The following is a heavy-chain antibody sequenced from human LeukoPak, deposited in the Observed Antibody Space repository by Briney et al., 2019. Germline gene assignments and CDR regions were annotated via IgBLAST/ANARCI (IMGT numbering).Heavy chain of an antibody. D-gene: IGHD4-17*01. J-gene: IGHJ5*02. CDR3: ARDNSHYGFDP. Sequence: GGSLRLSCAASGFTFSSYSMNWVRQAPGKGLEWVSSISSSSSYIYYADSVKGRFTISRDNAKNSLYLQMNSLRAEDTAVYYCARDNSHYGFDPWGQGTLVTVSS. V-gene: IGHV3-21*01. CDR1: GFTFSSYS. CDR2: ISSSSSYI.